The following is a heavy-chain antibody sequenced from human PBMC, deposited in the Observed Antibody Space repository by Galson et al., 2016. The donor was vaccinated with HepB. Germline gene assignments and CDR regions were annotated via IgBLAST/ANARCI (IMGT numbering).Heavy chain of an antibody. Sequence: SLRLSCAVFGFNFSDDAINWVCQAPGKGLEWVGLIRMEAHGGTAEYAASVKGRFILSRDDSKSVAYLQMNSLKTEDTAVYYCCRDKDTHSLLWFGELFGSPPPDAFDVWGQGTVVTVSS. CDR2: IRMEAHGGTA. J-gene: IGHJ3*01. CDR1: GFNFSDDA. V-gene: IGHV3-49*04. D-gene: IGHD3-10*01. CDR3: CRDKDTHSLLWFGELFGSPPPDAFDV.